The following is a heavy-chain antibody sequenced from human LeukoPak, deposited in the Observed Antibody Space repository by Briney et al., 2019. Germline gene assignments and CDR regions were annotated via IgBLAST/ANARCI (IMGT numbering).Heavy chain of an antibody. J-gene: IGHJ6*02. V-gene: IGHV3-13*01. CDR2: IGTAGDT. Sequence: PGGSRRLSCAASGFTFSSYDMHWVRQATGKGLEWVSAIGTAGDTYYPGSVKGRFTISRENAKNSLYLQMNSLRAGDTAVYYCARGLGRNYVLSYYGMDVWGQGTTVTISS. D-gene: IGHD1-7*01. CDR3: ARGLGRNYVLSYYGMDV. CDR1: GFTFSSYD.